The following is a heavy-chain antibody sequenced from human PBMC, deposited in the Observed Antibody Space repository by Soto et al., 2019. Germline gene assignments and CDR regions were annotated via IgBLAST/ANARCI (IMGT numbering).Heavy chain of an antibody. D-gene: IGHD2-21*01. Sequence: GGSLRLSCAACGFPFTNYWMNWVRQTPGKGLMWVSRISPDGSDVGYADSVEGRFTVSRDNAKNTLYLQMHSLRAEDTAMYYCACWGHIVLVAPSAFDRCSKGTLSTVS. CDR2: ISPDGSDV. J-gene: IGHJ4*02. CDR3: ACWGHIVLVAPSAFDR. CDR1: GFPFTNYW. V-gene: IGHV3-74*01.